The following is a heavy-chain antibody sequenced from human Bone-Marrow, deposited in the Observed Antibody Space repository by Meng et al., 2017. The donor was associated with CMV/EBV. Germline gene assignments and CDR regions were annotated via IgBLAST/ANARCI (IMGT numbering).Heavy chain of an antibody. CDR2: INPSGGST. CDR3: ARELRIGSWFDP. CDR1: GYTFTSYY. Sequence: ASVKVSCKASGYTFTSYYMHWVRQAPGQGLEWMGIINPSGGSTSYAQKFQGRVTMTRDTSTSTVYMELSSLRSDDTAVYYCARELRIGSWFDPWGQGTRVTCSS. V-gene: IGHV1-46*01. J-gene: IGHJ5*02. D-gene: IGHD2-15*01.